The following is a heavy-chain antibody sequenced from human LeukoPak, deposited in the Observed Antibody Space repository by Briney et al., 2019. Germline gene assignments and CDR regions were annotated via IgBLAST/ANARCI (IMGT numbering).Heavy chain of an antibody. CDR1: GGSISSSSYY. J-gene: IGHJ4*02. Sequence: PSETLSLTCTVSGGSISSSSYYWGWIRQPPGKGLEWIGSIYYSGSTYYNPSLKSRVTISVDTSKNQFSLKLSSVTAADTAVYYCVRLDGGQLVDRFDYWGQGALVTVSS. CDR3: VRLDGGQLVDRFDY. V-gene: IGHV4-39*01. D-gene: IGHD6-13*01. CDR2: IYYSGST.